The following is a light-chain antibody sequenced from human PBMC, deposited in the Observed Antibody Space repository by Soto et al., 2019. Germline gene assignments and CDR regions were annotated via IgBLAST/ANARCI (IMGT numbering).Light chain of an antibody. Sequence: ETVMTQTPATLSVSLGERATLSCRASQSVSINLAWYQQKPGQAARLLIYGASPRATGVPGRFSGSGSGTEFTLNISGLHSEDFAVYYCQQYSTCPPTFRQGIKLEIK. V-gene: IGKV3-15*01. CDR1: QSVSIN. J-gene: IGKJ1*01. CDR2: GAS. CDR3: QQYSTCPPT.